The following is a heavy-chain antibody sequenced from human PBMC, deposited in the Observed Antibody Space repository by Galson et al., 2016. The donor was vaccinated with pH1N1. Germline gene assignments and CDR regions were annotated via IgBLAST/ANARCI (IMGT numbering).Heavy chain of an antibody. CDR2: LSGRVYVP. D-gene: IGHD6-19*01. V-gene: IGHV3-23*01. CDR3: ARLKLYSSPNWFDP. J-gene: IGHJ5*02. CDR1: GFTFIDYA. Sequence: SLTLSCAASGFTFIDYAMSFVRQAPAKVLEWVSVLSGRVYVPYYTDSVKGRFTISSDSSRKTVYLQMNTLRAEDTAISYCARLKLYSSPNWFDPWGQGTQVAVSS.